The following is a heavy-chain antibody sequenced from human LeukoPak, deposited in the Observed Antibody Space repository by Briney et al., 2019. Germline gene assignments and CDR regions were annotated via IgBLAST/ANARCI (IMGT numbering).Heavy chain of an antibody. CDR2: IIPIFGTA. D-gene: IGHD5-18*01. J-gene: IGHJ4*02. Sequence: GSSVKVSCKASGGTFSSYAISWVRQAPGQGLEWMGGIIPIFGTANYAQEFQGRVTITADESTTTAYMELSSLRSEDTAVYCCARESIAGYSYGQIDYWGQGTLVTVSS. CDR1: GGTFSSYA. CDR3: ARESIAGYSYGQIDY. V-gene: IGHV1-69*01.